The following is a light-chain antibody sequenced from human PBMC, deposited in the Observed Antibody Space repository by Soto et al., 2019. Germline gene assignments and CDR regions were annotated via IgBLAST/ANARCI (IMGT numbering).Light chain of an antibody. V-gene: IGLV1-44*01. J-gene: IGLJ2*01. CDR3: AAWDVSLNGVL. CDR2: SNT. Sequence: QPVLTQPPSASGTPGHRVTISCSGSSSNIGTQTVNWYQQLPGTAPKLLIYSNTQRPSGVSARFSGSKSGTSASLAISGLQSEDEADYYCAAWDVSLNGVLFGGGTKVTVL. CDR1: SSNIGTQT.